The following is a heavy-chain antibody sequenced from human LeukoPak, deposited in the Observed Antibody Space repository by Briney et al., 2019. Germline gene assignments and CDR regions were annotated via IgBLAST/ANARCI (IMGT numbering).Heavy chain of an antibody. J-gene: IGHJ4*02. CDR3: ARDREYYDSSGYYGTTFDY. CDR2: IIPIFGTA. V-gene: IGHV1-69*13. CDR1: GYTFTSYY. Sequence: SVKFSCKASGYTFTSYYMHWVRQAPGQGLEWMGGIIPIFGTANYAQKFQGRVTITADESTSTAYMELSSLRSEDTAVYYCARDREYYDSSGYYGTTFDYWGQGTLVTVSS. D-gene: IGHD3-22*01.